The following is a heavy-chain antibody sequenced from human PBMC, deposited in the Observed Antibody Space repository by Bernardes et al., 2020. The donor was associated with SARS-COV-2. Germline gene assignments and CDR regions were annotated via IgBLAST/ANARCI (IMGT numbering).Heavy chain of an antibody. CDR1: GFTFSSYS. Sequence: GGSLRLSCAASGFTFSSYSMNWVRKAPGKGLEWVSSISSSSSYIYYADSVKGRFTISRDNAKNSLYLQMNSLRAEDTAVYYCARSQVVVDLYYYYGMDVWGLGTTVTVSS. J-gene: IGHJ6*02. V-gene: IGHV3-21*01. D-gene: IGHD2-15*01. CDR3: ARSQVVVDLYYYYGMDV. CDR2: ISSSSSYI.